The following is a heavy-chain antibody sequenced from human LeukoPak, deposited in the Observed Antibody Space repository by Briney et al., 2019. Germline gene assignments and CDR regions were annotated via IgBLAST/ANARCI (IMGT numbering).Heavy chain of an antibody. CDR1: GFTFNNYA. CDR3: AKDIVVVTSGSNAFDI. CDR2: ISGSGGST. J-gene: IGHJ3*02. V-gene: IGHV3-23*01. Sequence: GGSLRLSCAASGFTFNNYAMSWVRQAPGKGLEWASSISGSGGSTYYADSVKGRLTISRDNSKNTLYLQMNSLRAEDTAVYYCAKDIVVVTSGSNAFDIWGQGTMVTVSS. D-gene: IGHD2-21*02.